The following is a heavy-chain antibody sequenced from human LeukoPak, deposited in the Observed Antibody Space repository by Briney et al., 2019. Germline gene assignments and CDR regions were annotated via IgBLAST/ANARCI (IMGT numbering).Heavy chain of an antibody. CDR3: AKDKADYSTEYFQP. Sequence: PGGSLRLSCAASGFTFSTYAMHWVRQAPGKGPEGVAFIRFDGSNNYYAESVKGRFTISRDNSQNTLFLALNSLRVEDTAVYYCAKDKADYSTEYFQPWGQGTLVTVSS. CDR2: IRFDGSNN. J-gene: IGHJ1*01. D-gene: IGHD4-11*01. CDR1: GFTFSTYA. V-gene: IGHV3-30*02.